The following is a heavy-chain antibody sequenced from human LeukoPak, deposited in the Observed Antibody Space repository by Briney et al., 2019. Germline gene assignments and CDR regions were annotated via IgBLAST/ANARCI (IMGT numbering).Heavy chain of an antibody. CDR1: GGTFSSYA. Sequence: SVKVSCKAFGGTFSSYAISWVRQAPGQGLEWMGGIIPIFGTANYAQKFQGRVTITADESTSTAYMELSSLRSEDTAVYYCARGGGPGLAYCDGDCYPDAFDIWGQGTMVTVSS. J-gene: IGHJ3*02. CDR2: IIPIFGTA. D-gene: IGHD2-21*02. V-gene: IGHV1-69*01. CDR3: ARGGGPGLAYCDGDCYPDAFDI.